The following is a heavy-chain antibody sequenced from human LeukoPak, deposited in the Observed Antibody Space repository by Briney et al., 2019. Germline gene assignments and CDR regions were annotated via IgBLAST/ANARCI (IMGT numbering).Heavy chain of an antibody. D-gene: IGHD3-22*01. CDR2: ISSSSSYI. Sequence: PGGSLRLSCAASGFTFSSYSMNWVRQAPGKGLEWVSSISSSSSYIYYADSVKGRFTISRDNAKNSLYLQMNSLRAEDTAVYYCARDRYYDSSGYYFDHWGQGTLVTVSS. CDR1: GFTFSSYS. V-gene: IGHV3-21*01. CDR3: ARDRYYDSSGYYFDH. J-gene: IGHJ4*02.